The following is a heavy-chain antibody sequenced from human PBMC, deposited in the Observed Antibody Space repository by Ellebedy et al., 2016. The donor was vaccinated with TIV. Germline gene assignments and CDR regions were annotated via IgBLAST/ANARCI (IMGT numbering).Heavy chain of an antibody. D-gene: IGHD4-17*01. V-gene: IGHV3-7*01. CDR3: ATDGSYGDYLSPTHAFEI. CDR2: IRQDGNDI. CDR1: GFSFSSYW. J-gene: IGHJ3*02. Sequence: GGSLRLSCAASGFSFSSYWMSWVRQAPGKGLEWVANIRQDGNDIYYVDSVKGRFTISRDNAKRSLYLQMSSLRAEDTALYYCATDGSYGDYLSPTHAFEIWGQGTMVTVSS.